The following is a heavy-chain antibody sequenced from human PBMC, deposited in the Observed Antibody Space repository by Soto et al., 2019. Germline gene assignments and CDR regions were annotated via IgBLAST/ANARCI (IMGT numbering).Heavy chain of an antibody. CDR2: IYYSGST. V-gene: IGHV4-59*01. CDR1: GGSISSYY. Sequence: SETLSLTCTASGGSISSYYWSWIRQPPGKGLEWIGYIYYSGSTNYNPSLKSRVTISVDTSKNQFSLKLSSVTAADTAVYYCAVMITFGGVIVLDYRGQGTLVTVSS. CDR3: AVMITFGGVIVLDY. J-gene: IGHJ4*02. D-gene: IGHD3-16*02.